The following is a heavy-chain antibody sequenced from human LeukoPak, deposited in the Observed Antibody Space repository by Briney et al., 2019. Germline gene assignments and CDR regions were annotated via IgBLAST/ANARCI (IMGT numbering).Heavy chain of an antibody. V-gene: IGHV3-7*01. Sequence: GGSLRLPCAASGFTFSNYWMSWVRQAPGKGLEWVANIKEDGSETYYVDSVKGRFTMSRDNAKNSLYLQMNTLRAEDTAVYYCATLRYWGQGTLVTVSS. CDR2: IKEDGSET. CDR1: GFTFSNYW. CDR3: ATLRY. J-gene: IGHJ4*02.